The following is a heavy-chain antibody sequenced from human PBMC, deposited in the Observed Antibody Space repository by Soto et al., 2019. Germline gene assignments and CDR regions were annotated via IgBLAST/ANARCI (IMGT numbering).Heavy chain of an antibody. CDR2: ISASGGST. Sequence: ASVKVSCKASGYTFTSYGISWVRQAPGQGLEWMGLISASGGSTNYAQKFQGRLTMTTDTSTTTVYMELRSLRSDDTAVYYCARYDYYRSSDSQSFDYWGQGTLVTVSS. CDR1: GYTFTSYG. CDR3: ARYDYYRSSDSQSFDY. J-gene: IGHJ4*02. V-gene: IGHV1-18*01. D-gene: IGHD3-22*01.